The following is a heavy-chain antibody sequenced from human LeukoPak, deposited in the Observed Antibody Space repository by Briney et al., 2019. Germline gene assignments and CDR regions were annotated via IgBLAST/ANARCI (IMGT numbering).Heavy chain of an antibody. V-gene: IGHV4-39*01. D-gene: IGHD3-16*02. CDR2: IYYSGST. CDR3: ARTYDYIWGSFRSHSFDS. CDR1: GGSISSSSYY. J-gene: IGHJ4*02. Sequence: SETLSLTCTVSGGSISSSSYYWGWIRQPPGKGLEWIGYIYYSGSTYYNPSLKSRVTISVDTSKNQFSLKLSSVTAADTGVYYCARTYDYIWGSFRSHSFDSWGQGTLVTVSS.